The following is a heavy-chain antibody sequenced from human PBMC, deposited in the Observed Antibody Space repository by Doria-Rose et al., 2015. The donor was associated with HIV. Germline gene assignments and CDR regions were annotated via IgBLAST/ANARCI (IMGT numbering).Heavy chain of an antibody. J-gene: IGHJ4*02. V-gene: IGHV1-69*15. Sequence: VSFRASGDTLSTSSLHWVRQAPGQGLEWVGRIIPIFGTTNYAQRFQGRVTITADESTSTAYMDLNRLIFEDTAVYYCARGHNPLQGGTSDLDSWGQGALVTVSP. CDR2: IIPIFGTT. CDR3: ARGHNPLQGGTSDLDS. CDR1: GDTLSTSS. D-gene: IGHD4-4*01.